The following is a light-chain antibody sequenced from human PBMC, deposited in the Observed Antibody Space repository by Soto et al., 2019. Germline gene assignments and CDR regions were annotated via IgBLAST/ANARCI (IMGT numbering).Light chain of an antibody. Sequence: EIGFTQSPGTLFLSAGERATLFCRASQSDSSSYLAWYQQKPGQAPKLLIYGASSRATGSPDRISGSVSGTDFHLTDSRLDPEDSAVYYCQQYGRSALAFGGGTKVEIK. CDR3: QQYGRSALA. CDR2: GAS. V-gene: IGKV3-20*01. J-gene: IGKJ4*01. CDR1: QSDSSSY.